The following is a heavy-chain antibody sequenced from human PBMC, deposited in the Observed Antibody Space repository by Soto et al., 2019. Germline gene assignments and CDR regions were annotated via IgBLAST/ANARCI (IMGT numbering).Heavy chain of an antibody. D-gene: IGHD3-10*01. CDR2: IIPIFGTA. V-gene: IGHV1-69*13. CDR1: GGTFSSYA. CDR3: ARVELLWCGELFDYYYGMDV. J-gene: IGHJ6*02. Sequence: ASVKVSCKASGGTFSSYAISWVRQAPGQGLEWMGGIIPIFGTANYAQKFKGRVTITADESTSTAYMELSSLRSEDTAVYYCARVELLWCGELFDYYYGMDVWGQGTTVTVSS.